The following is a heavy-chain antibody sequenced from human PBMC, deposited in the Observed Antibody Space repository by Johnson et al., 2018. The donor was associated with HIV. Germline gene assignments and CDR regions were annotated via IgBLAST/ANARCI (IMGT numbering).Heavy chain of an antibody. V-gene: IGHV3-53*01. J-gene: IGHJ3*01. Sequence: VQLVESGGGLIQPGGSMRLSCAASGFTVSSNYMSWVRQAPGKGLEWVSVIYSGGSTYYADSVKGRFTISRDNSKNTVYLQMNGLRAEDTAVYHCAKGSLTDDGFAAWGQGTLVIVSS. CDR2: IYSGGST. D-gene: IGHD2-8*01. CDR3: AKGSLTDDGFAA. CDR1: GFTVSSNY.